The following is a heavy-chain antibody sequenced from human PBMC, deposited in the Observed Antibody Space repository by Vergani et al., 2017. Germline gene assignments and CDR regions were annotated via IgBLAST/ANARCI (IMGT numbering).Heavy chain of an antibody. V-gene: IGHV3-21*01. CDR3: ARDVGVHGSGTYYYYGMDV. Sequence: EVQLVESGGGLVKPGGSLRLSCAASGFTFSSYSMNWVRQAPGKGLEWVSSISSSGSTIYYADSVKGRFTISRDNAKNSLYLQMNSLRAEDTAVYYCARDVGVHGSGTYYYYGMDVWGQGTTVTVSS. CDR1: GFTFSSYS. D-gene: IGHD3-10*01. CDR2: ISSSGSTI. J-gene: IGHJ6*02.